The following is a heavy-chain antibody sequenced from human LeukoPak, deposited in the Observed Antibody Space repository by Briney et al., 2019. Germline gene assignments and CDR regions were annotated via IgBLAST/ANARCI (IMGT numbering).Heavy chain of an antibody. V-gene: IGHV3-23*01. J-gene: IGHJ4*02. CDR2: ISGSGGST. CDR3: AKTYLVVPAAIHFDY. D-gene: IGHD2-2*02. CDR1: GFTFSSYA. Sequence: PGGSLRLSCAASGFTFSSYAMGWVRQAPGKGLEWVSAISGSGGSTYYADSVKGRFTIPRDNSKNTLYLQMNSLRAEDTAVYYCAKTYLVVPAAIHFDYWGQGTLVTVSS.